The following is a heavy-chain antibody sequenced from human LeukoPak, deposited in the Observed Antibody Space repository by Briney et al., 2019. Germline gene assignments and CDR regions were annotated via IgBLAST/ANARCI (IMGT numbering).Heavy chain of an antibody. J-gene: IGHJ4*02. D-gene: IGHD5-18*01. V-gene: IGHV1-46*01. CDR3: ARIAHSYGHNGY. CDR2: INPSGGST. CDR1: GYSFTSYY. Sequence: ASVKVSCKASGYSFTSYYMHWVRQAPGQGLEWMGIINPSGGSTSYAQKFQGRVTMTRDMSTSTVYMELCSLRSEDTAVYYCARIAHSYGHNGYWGQGTLVTVSS.